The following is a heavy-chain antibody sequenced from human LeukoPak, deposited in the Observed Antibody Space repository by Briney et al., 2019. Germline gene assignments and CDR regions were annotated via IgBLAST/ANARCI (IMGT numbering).Heavy chain of an antibody. Sequence: TSETLSLTCAVYGGSFSGYYWSWIRQPPGKGLEWIGEINHSGSTNYIPSLKSRVTISVDTSKNQFSLRLSSVTAADTAVYYCARSSNLDSSGYYPFDYWGQGTMVTVSS. CDR2: INHSGST. CDR3: ARSSNLDSSGYYPFDY. J-gene: IGHJ4*02. CDR1: GGSFSGYY. V-gene: IGHV4-34*01. D-gene: IGHD3-22*01.